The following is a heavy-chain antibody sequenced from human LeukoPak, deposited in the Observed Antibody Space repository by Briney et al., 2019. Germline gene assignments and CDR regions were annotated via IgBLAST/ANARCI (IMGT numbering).Heavy chain of an antibody. CDR2: LYYSGST. Sequence: WETLSLTCTVSGGSISSSTYYWGWIRQPPGKGLEWIGSLYYSGSTYNNPSLKSRVTISVATSKNQFSLKLSSVTAADTAVYYCARLQSVPAAGGWWFDPWGQGTLVTVSS. D-gene: IGHD2-2*01. J-gene: IGHJ5*02. V-gene: IGHV4-39*01. CDR3: ARLQSVPAAGGWWFDP. CDR1: GGSISSSTYY.